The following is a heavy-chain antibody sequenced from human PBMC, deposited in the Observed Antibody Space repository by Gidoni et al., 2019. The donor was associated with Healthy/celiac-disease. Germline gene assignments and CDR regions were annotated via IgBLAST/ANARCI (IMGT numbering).Heavy chain of an antibody. V-gene: IGHV3-21*01. CDR2: ISSSSSYI. J-gene: IGHJ6*02. CDR3: ARVYLAVAVYYYYGMDV. D-gene: IGHD6-19*01. CDR1: GFTFSSYS. Sequence: EVQLVESGGGLVKPGGSLRLSCAASGFTFSSYSMNWVRQAPGKGLEWVSSISSSSSYIYYADSVKGRFTISRDNAKNSLYLQMNSLRAEDTAVYYCARVYLAVAVYYYYGMDVWGQGTTVTVSS.